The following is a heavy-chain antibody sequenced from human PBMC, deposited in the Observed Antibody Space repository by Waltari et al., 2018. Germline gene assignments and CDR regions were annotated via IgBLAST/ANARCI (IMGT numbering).Heavy chain of an antibody. V-gene: IGHV3-23*04. J-gene: IGHJ4*02. CDR1: GFTFSTYG. CDR3: VKDLRAPGSDY. Sequence: EVQLVESGGGLVQPGGSLRLSCAASGFTFSTYGMSWVRQAPGKGLEWVSAISGGSDNTHYADSVKGRFTISRDNSKNTLYLQMSSLRAEDTAVYYCVKDLRAPGSDYWGQGTLVTVSS. CDR2: ISGGSDNT.